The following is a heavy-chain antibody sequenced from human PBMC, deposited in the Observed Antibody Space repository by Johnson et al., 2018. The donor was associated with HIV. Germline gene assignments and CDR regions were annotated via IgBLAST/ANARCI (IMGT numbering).Heavy chain of an antibody. CDR2: IHWNGGST. D-gene: IGHD4-17*01. J-gene: IGHJ3*02. Sequence: VQLVESGGGVVRPGGSLRLSCAASGFTFDDYGMSWVRQAPGKGLEWVSGIHWNGGSTGYADSVKGRFTISRDNAKNSLYLQMNSLRAEDTALYYCARANSYGDYRAKAFDIWGQGTMVTVSS. CDR1: GFTFDDYG. V-gene: IGHV3-20*04. CDR3: ARANSYGDYRAKAFDI.